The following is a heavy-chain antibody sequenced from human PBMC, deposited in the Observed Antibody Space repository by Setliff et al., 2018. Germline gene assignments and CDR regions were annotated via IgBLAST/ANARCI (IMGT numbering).Heavy chain of an antibody. CDR2: ISTDDGDT. D-gene: IGHD6-19*01. CDR1: GYIFTTYA. CDR3: ARSPPNRGSGSGWYGDF. Sequence: ASVKVSCKASGYIFTTYAMSWVRQAPGQGLEWMGWISTDDGDTNFAQKFQGRVTVTTDTPTSTGYLELRSLTSDDTAVYYCARSPPNRGSGSGWYGDFWGQGTLVTVSS. J-gene: IGHJ4*02. V-gene: IGHV1-18*01.